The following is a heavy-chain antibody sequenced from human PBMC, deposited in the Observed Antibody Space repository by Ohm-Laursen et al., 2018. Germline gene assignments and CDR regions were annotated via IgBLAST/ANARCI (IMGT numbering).Heavy chain of an antibody. CDR3: ASLYASGRTPGALDL. Sequence: ASVKVSCKASGYTFTGYYMHWVRQAPGQGLEWMGWTNPNSGGTYYARKFQGRVTMTRDKSISTAYMELSRLRSDDTAVYYCASLYASGRTPGALDLWGRGTLVTVSS. CDR2: TNPNSGGT. J-gene: IGHJ2*01. D-gene: IGHD2/OR15-2a*01. V-gene: IGHV1-2*02. CDR1: GYTFTGYY.